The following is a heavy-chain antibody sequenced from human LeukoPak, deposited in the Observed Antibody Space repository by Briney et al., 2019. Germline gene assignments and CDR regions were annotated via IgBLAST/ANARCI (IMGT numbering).Heavy chain of an antibody. D-gene: IGHD3-9*01. CDR2: ISSSGSTI. V-gene: IGHV3-48*03. Sequence: TGGSLRLSCAASGFTFSSYEMNWVRQAPGKGLEWVSYISSSGSTIYYADSVKGRFTISRDNAKNSLYLQMNSLRAEDTAVYYCARGIDIYPPQDAFDIWGQGTMVTVSS. CDR3: ARGIDIYPPQDAFDI. CDR1: GFTFSSYE. J-gene: IGHJ3*02.